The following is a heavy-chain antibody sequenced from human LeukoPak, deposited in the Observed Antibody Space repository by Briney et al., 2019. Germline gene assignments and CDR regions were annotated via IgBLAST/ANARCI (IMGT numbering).Heavy chain of an antibody. J-gene: IGHJ4*02. CDR3: ARGLFWSGYYMFDY. V-gene: IGHV1-69*04. CDR1: GGTFNSYA. D-gene: IGHD3-3*01. Sequence: ASVKVSCKASGGTFNSYAISWVRQAPGQGLEWMGRIIPILGIANYAQKFQGRVTITADKSTSTAYMELSSLRSEDTAVYYCARGLFWSGYYMFDYWGQGTLVTVSS. CDR2: IIPILGIA.